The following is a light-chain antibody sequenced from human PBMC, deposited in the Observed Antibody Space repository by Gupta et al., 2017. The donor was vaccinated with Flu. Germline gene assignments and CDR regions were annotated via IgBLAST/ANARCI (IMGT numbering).Light chain of an antibody. Sequence: QYTDWYQQEPAQPPVLAIDKDRERPSGIPARFSGSRPGTMVTLTISGVQAEDEADYYCQSTDSSGTYVFGTRTKVTVL. CDR2: KDR. CDR1: QY. V-gene: IGLV3-25*03. CDR3: QSTDSSGTYV. J-gene: IGLJ1*01.